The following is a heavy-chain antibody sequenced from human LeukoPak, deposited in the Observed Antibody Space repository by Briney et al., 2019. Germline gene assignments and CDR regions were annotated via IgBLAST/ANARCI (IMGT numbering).Heavy chain of an antibody. CDR3: ARDFLWFREFPDIFDY. CDR1: GCTFTSYG. V-gene: IGHV1-18*01. Sequence: ASVKVSCKASGCTFTSYGISWVRQAPGQGLEWMGCISAYNGNTNYAQKLQGRVTMTTDTSTSTAYMELRSLRSDDTAVYYCARDFLWFREFPDIFDYWGQGTLVTASS. J-gene: IGHJ4*02. CDR2: ISAYNGNT. D-gene: IGHD3-10*01.